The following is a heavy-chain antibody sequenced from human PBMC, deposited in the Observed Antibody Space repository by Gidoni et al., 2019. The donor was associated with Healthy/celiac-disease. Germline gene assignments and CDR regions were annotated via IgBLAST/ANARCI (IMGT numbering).Heavy chain of an antibody. CDR2: ISYDGSNK. Sequence: GFTFSSYGMHWVRQAPGKGLEWVAVISYDGSNKYYADSVKGRFTISRDNSKNTLYLQMNSLRAEDTAVYYCAKGPLGYYYDSSGYYYEDWGQGTLVTVSS. J-gene: IGHJ4*02. V-gene: IGHV3-30*18. CDR1: GFTFSSYG. CDR3: AKGPLGYYYDSSGYYYED. D-gene: IGHD3-22*01.